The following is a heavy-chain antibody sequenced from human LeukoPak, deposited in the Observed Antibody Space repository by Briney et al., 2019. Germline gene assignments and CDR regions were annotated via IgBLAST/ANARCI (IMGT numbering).Heavy chain of an antibody. CDR2: IIPIFGTT. CDR3: ARDYYGSGTYYKHFDY. V-gene: IGHV1-69*13. Sequence: ASVKVSCKASGYTFTGYYMHWVRQAPGQGLEWMGGIIPIFGTTNYAQKFQGRVTITADESTSTAYMELSSLRSEDTAVYYCARDYYGSGTYYKHFDYWGQGTLVTVSS. J-gene: IGHJ4*02. D-gene: IGHD3-10*01. CDR1: GYTFTGYY.